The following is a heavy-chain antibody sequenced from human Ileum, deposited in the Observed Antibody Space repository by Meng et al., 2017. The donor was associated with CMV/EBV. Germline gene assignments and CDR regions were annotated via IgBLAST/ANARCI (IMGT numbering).Heavy chain of an antibody. J-gene: IGHJ4*02. D-gene: IGHD4-17*01. CDR2: INPNTGDT. CDR1: GYTFVGYY. CDR3: ARGPSNGDFDY. V-gene: IGHV1-2*02. Sequence: QVRLVQYGAEVKKPGASVKVSCKASGYTFVGYYIHWIRQAPGQGFEWMGWINPNTGDTDYAQKFRDRVTMTRDTSISTVFMDLNWLKSDDTAVYYCARGPSNGDFDYWGQGTLVTVSS.